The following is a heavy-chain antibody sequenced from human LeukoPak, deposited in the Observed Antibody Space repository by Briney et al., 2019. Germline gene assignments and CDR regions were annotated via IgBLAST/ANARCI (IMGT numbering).Heavy chain of an antibody. CDR2: ISGSGGST. CDR1: GFTFNNYA. Sequence: GGSLRLSCAASGFTFNNYAMSWVRQAPGKGLEWVSAISGSGGSTYYADSVKGRFTISRDNSKNTLYLQMNSLRAEDTAVYYCAKEHYYDSSGYSDYWGQGTLVTVSS. D-gene: IGHD3-22*01. CDR3: AKEHYYDSSGYSDY. J-gene: IGHJ4*02. V-gene: IGHV3-23*01.